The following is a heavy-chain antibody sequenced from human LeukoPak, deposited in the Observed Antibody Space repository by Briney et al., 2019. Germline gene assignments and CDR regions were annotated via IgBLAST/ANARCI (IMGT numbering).Heavy chain of an antibody. CDR2: INSDGSST. J-gene: IGHJ5*02. D-gene: IGHD5-12*01. CDR3: VRDGDGAYSGKDYGYWFDP. Sequence: QPGGSLRLSCAASAFTFSSYWMHWARQAPGKGLVWVSRINSDGSSTTYADSVKGRFTISRDNAKSTLYLQMNSLRAEDTAVYYCVRDGDGAYSGKDYGYWFDPWGQGTLVTVSS. CDR1: AFTFSSYW. V-gene: IGHV3-74*01.